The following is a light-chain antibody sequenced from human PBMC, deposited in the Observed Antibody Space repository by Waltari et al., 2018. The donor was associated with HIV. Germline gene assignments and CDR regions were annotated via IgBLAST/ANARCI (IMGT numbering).Light chain of an antibody. J-gene: IGLJ1*01. CDR3: CSYAGSSFYV. CDR1: SSDVGTYNY. V-gene: IGLV2-11*01. CDR2: DVS. Sequence: QSALTQPRSVSGSPGQSVTISCTGTSSDVGTYNYVSWYQQHPGKAPKLILYDVSKRPSGVPDRCSGSKSGNTASLTISGLRVEDEVDYYCCSYAGSSFYVFGTGTQVSVL.